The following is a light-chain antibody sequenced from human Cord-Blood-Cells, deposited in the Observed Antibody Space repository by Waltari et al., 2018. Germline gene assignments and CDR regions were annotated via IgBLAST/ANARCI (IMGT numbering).Light chain of an antibody. Sequence: QSALTQPASVSGSPGQSLTLSCPGTRSDVGGYNYVSWYQQHPGKAPKLMIYDVSNRPSGVSNRFSGSKSGNTASLTISGLQAEDEADYYCSSYTSSSTLVFGTGTKVTVL. CDR2: DVS. V-gene: IGLV2-14*01. CDR3: SSYTSSSTLV. J-gene: IGLJ1*01. CDR1: RSDVGGYNY.